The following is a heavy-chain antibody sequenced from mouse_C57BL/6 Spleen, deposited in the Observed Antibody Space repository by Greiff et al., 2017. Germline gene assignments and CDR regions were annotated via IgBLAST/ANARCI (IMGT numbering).Heavy chain of an antibody. CDR3: ARNGPGYYYAMDY. D-gene: IGHD1-2*01. CDR1: GYTFTSYW. Sequence: QVQLQQPGAELVRPGSSVKLSCKASGYTFTSYWMDWVKQRPGQGLEWIGNIYPSDSETHYNQKFKDKATWTVDKSSSTAYMQLSSLTSEDSAVYYCARNGPGYYYAMDYWGQGTSVTVSS. J-gene: IGHJ4*01. CDR2: IYPSDSET. V-gene: IGHV1-61*01.